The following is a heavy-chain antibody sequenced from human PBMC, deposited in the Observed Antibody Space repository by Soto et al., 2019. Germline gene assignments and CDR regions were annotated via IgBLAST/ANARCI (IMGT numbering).Heavy chain of an antibody. CDR1: GYTFTSYV. J-gene: IGHJ6*03. CDR2: ISAYNGNT. CDR3: ARFLDLTSHYYYYYYMDF. Sequence: GASVKVSCKASGYTFTSYVISWVRQAPGQGLEWMGWISAYNGNTNYAQKLQGRVTMTTDTSTSTAYMELRSLRSDDTAVYYCARFLDLTSHYYYYYYMDFWGKGTTVTVSS. V-gene: IGHV1-18*01.